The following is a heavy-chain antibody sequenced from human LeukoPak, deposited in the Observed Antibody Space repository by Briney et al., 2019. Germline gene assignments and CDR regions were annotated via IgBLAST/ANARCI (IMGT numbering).Heavy chain of an antibody. CDR2: IYYSGST. CDR1: GGSISSYY. J-gene: IGHJ3*02. D-gene: IGHD5-24*01. CDR3: ARDRGRWLHRDAFDI. Sequence: SDTLSLTCTVSGGSISSYYWSWIRQPPGEGLEWIWYIYYSGSTNYNPSLKSRVTISVDTSKNQFSLKLSSVTAADTAVYYCARDRGRWLHRDAFDIWGQGTMVTASS. V-gene: IGHV4-59*01.